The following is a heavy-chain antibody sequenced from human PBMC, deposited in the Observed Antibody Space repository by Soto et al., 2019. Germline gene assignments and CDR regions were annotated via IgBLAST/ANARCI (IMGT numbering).Heavy chain of an antibody. CDR2: IYSGGST. J-gene: IGHJ3*02. D-gene: IGHD6-19*01. Sequence: EVQLVESGGGLVQPGGSLRLSCAASGFTVSSNYMSWVRQAPGKGLEWVSIIYSGGSTYYADSVKGRFTISRDNSKNTLYLQMNSLRAEDTAVYYCARDQGSGWYGETDACDIWGQGTMVTVSS. V-gene: IGHV3-66*01. CDR3: ARDQGSGWYGETDACDI. CDR1: GFTVSSNY.